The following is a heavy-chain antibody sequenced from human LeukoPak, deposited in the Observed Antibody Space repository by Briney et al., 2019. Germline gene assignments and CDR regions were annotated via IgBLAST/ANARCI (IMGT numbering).Heavy chain of an antibody. J-gene: IGHJ6*02. Sequence: GASVKVSCKASGYTFTSYGISWVRQAPGQGLEWMGWISAYNGNTNYAQKLQGRVTMTTDTSTSTAYMELRSLRSDDTAVYYCARDSTMRNYYYGMDVWGQGTTVTVSS. D-gene: IGHD3-22*01. CDR1: GYTFTSYG. CDR3: ARDSTMRNYYYGMDV. V-gene: IGHV1-18*01. CDR2: ISAYNGNT.